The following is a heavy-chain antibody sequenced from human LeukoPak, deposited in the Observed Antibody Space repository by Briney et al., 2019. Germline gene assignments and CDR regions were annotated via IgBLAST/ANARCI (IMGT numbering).Heavy chain of an antibody. CDR1: GFTFSSYA. CDR3: VKGFEWFAVEDY. Sequence: QTGGSLRLSCAASGFTFSSYAMSWVRQAPGKGLEWVSAISGSGGSTYYADSVKGRFTISRDNSKNTLYLQMNSLRAEDTAVYYCVKGFEWFAVEDYWGQGTLVTVSS. J-gene: IGHJ4*02. D-gene: IGHD3-10*01. V-gene: IGHV3-23*01. CDR2: ISGSGGST.